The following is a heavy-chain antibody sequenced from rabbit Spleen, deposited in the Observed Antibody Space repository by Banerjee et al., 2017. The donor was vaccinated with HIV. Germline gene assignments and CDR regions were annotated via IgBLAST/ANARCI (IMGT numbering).Heavy chain of an antibody. CDR1: GFSFSSSDY. Sequence: QSLEESGGDLVKPGASLTLTCTASGFSFSSSDYMCWVRQAPGKGLEWIACIAGFTYSASWAKGRFTISKTSSTTVTLQMTSLTVADTATYFCARDTGTSFSTYGMDLWGPGTLVTVS. CDR3: ARDTGTSFSTYGMDL. CDR2: IAGFT. V-gene: IGHV1S40*01. J-gene: IGHJ6*01. D-gene: IGHD8-1*01.